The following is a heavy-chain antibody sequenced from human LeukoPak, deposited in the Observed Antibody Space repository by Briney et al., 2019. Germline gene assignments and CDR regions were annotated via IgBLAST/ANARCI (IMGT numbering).Heavy chain of an antibody. CDR1: GFTFSGYE. CDR2: ISSSGSTI. Sequence: GGSLRLSCAASGFTFSGYEMNWVRQAPGKGLEWVSYISSSGSTIYYADSVKGRFTVSRDNAKNSLYLQMNSLRAEDTAVYYCATYCSSTSCYWSDYYYGMDVWGQGTTVTVSS. J-gene: IGHJ6*02. V-gene: IGHV3-48*03. D-gene: IGHD2-2*01. CDR3: ATYCSSTSCYWSDYYYGMDV.